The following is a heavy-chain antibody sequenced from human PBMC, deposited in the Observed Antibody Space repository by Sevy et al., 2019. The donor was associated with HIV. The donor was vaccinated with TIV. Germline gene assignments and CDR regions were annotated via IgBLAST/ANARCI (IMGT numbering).Heavy chain of an antibody. V-gene: IGHV4-59*01. Sequence: SETLSLTCTVSGGSISSYYWSWIRQPPGKGLEWIGYIYYSGSTNYNPSLKSRVTISVDTSKNQFSLKLSSVTASDTAVYYCAGGGGGSPPPAFDPWGQGTLVTVSS. D-gene: IGHD3-10*01. J-gene: IGHJ5*02. CDR2: IYYSGST. CDR3: AGGGGGSPPPAFDP. CDR1: GGSISSYY.